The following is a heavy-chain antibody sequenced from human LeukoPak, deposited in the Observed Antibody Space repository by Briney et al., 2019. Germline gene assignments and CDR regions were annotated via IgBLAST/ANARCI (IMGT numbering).Heavy chain of an antibody. CDR3: AKDSSGWCCYYYYYMDV. CDR1: GFTFSSCG. V-gene: IGHV3-30*02. D-gene: IGHD6-19*01. Sequence: GGSLRLSCAASGFTFSSCGMHWVRQAPGKGLEWVAFIRYDGSNKYYADSVKGRFTISRDNSKNTLYLQMNSLRAEDTAVYYCAKDSSGWCCYYYYYMDVWGKGTTVTISS. J-gene: IGHJ6*03. CDR2: IRYDGSNK.